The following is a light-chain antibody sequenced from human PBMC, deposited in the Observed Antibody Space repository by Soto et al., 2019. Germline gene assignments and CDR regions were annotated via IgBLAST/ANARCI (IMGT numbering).Light chain of an antibody. Sequence: EIVMTQSPATLSVSAGERATLSCRASQSVTSNLAWYQQKPGQSPRLLLYGASTNATGIPLRFRGSGWGTDFTITISSLQSEEFAVYDCQQYNNWLAFGGGTKVEIK. J-gene: IGKJ4*01. CDR3: QQYNNWLA. CDR1: QSVTSN. CDR2: GAS. V-gene: IGKV3-15*01.